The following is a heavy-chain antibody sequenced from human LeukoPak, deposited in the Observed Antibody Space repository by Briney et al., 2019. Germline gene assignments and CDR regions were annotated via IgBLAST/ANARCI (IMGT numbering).Heavy chain of an antibody. Sequence: PGGSLRLSCAASGFTFSSYEMNWVRQAPGKGLEWVSYISSSGSTIYYADSVKGRFTISRDNTKNSLYLQMNSLRAEDTAVYYCAVCRNWPTFDYWGQGTLVTVSS. CDR1: GFTFSSYE. V-gene: IGHV3-48*03. CDR2: ISSSGSTI. J-gene: IGHJ4*02. D-gene: IGHD1-20*01. CDR3: AVCRNWPTFDY.